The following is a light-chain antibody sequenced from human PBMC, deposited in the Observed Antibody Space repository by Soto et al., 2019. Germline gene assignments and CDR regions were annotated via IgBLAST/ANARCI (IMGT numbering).Light chain of an antibody. CDR1: QSVSNW. V-gene: IGKV1-5*01. CDR3: QQYNSYSWT. Sequence: DIQMTQSPSTLSASVGDRVTITCRASQSVSNWLAWYQQKRGKAPELLIYDASSLESGVPSRFSGNGAGTEFTLTISSLQPDDFATYYCQQYNSYSWTFGQGTKVAIK. J-gene: IGKJ1*01. CDR2: DAS.